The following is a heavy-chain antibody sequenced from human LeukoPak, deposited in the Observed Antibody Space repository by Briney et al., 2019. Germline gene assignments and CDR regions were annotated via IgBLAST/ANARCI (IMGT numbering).Heavy chain of an antibody. Sequence: GGSLRLSCAASGFTFSSYAMHWVRQAPGKGLEWVAVISYDGSNKYYADSVKGRFTISRDNSKNTLYLQMNSLRAEDTAVYYCAKAIWGAAAGTDYYYMDVWGKGTTVTVSS. CDR3: AKAIWGAAAGTDYYYMDV. V-gene: IGHV3-30*04. D-gene: IGHD6-13*01. CDR1: GFTFSSYA. CDR2: ISYDGSNK. J-gene: IGHJ6*03.